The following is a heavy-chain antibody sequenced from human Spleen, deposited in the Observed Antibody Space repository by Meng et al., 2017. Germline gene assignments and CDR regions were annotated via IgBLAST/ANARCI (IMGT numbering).Heavy chain of an antibody. V-gene: IGHV1-8*01. D-gene: IGHD3-22*01. CDR1: GYTFTSSD. CDR2: MNPNSGNT. Sequence: ASVKVSCKASGYTFTSSDINWVRQATGQGLEWMGWMNPNSGNTGYAQKFQGRVTMTRDTSINTAYMELSRLRSDDTGVYYCARVYYYDSSGYYYLGYWGQGTLVTVSS. J-gene: IGHJ4*02. CDR3: ARVYYYDSSGYYYLGY.